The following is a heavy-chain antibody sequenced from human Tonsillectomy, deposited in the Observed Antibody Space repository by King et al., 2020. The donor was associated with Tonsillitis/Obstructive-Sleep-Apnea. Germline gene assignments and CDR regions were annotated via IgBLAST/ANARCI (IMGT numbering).Heavy chain of an antibody. J-gene: IGHJ5*02. CDR2: IYYSGRT. D-gene: IGHD6-13*01. V-gene: IGHV4-59*01. CDR3: AREVAAAGSDWFDP. CDR1: SGSISSYY. Sequence: VQLQESGPGLVKPSETLSLTCTVSSGSISSYYWSWIRQPPGKGLEWIGYIYYSGRTNYNPSLKSRVTISVDTSKNQFSLKLRSVTAADTAVYYCAREVAAAGSDWFDPWGQGTLVTVSS.